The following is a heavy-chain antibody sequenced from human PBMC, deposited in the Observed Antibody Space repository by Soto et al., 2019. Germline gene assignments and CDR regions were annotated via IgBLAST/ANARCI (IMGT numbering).Heavy chain of an antibody. V-gene: IGHV3-23*01. D-gene: IGHD1-20*01. J-gene: IGHJ5*02. CDR1: GFTFSSYA. CDR2: ISGSGGST. CDR3: AKYRYNWNREVLDP. Sequence: PEGSLSLSCAASGFTFSSYAMSWVRHAPGKGLEWVSAISGSGGSTYYADSVKGRFTISSDNSKNTLYLQMNSLRAEDTAVYYCAKYRYNWNREVLDPWGQGMQVTVS.